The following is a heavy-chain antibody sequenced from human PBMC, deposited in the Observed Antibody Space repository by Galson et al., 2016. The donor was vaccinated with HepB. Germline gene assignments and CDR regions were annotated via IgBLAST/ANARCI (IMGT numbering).Heavy chain of an antibody. J-gene: IGHJ3*02. V-gene: IGHV1-69*13. Sequence: SVKVSCKASGYSFISHGISWVRQAPGQGLEWMGRIIPLFTTTNYAQKFQGRVTITADESTSTTYMELSSLKSDDTAVYYCASGLGYCSGTNCYVNDAFDIWGQGTMVTVS. CDR2: IIPLFTTT. CDR1: GYSFISHG. D-gene: IGHD2-15*01. CDR3: ASGLGYCSGTNCYVNDAFDI.